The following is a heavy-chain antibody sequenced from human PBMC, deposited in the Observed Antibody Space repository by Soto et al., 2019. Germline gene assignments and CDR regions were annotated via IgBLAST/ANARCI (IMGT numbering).Heavy chain of an antibody. CDR2: ISAYNGNT. V-gene: IGHV1-18*01. D-gene: IGHD1-20*01. Sequence: ASLKVHCRSSGYIFSSYGRSCVRQAPGRAPEWMGWISAYNGNTNYAENFQGRVAMTTDASTNTAYMEVGSLTSDDTAVYYCARDPPITGSLRGTPLMAVWGQGTTVTVSS. CDR3: ARDPPITGSLRGTPLMAV. CDR1: GYIFSSYG. J-gene: IGHJ6*02.